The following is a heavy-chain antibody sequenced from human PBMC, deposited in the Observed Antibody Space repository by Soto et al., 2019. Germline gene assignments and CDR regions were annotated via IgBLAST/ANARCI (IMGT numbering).Heavy chain of an antibody. CDR3: ARFLVRYSSGWPNYYYYGMDV. D-gene: IGHD6-19*01. J-gene: IGHJ6*02. Sequence: PGGSLRLSCAASGFTFSSYGMHWVRQAPGKGLEWVAVIWYDGSNKYYADSVKGRFTISRDNSKNTLYLQMNSLRAEDTAVYYCARFLVRYSSGWPNYYYYGMDVWGQGTTVTVSS. CDR2: IWYDGSNK. CDR1: GFTFSSYG. V-gene: IGHV3-33*01.